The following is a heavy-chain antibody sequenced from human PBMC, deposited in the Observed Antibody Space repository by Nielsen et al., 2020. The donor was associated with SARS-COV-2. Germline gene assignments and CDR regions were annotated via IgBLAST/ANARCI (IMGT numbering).Heavy chain of an antibody. CDR2: INSDGSST. D-gene: IGHD3-22*01. J-gene: IGHJ4*02. V-gene: IGHV3-74*01. CDR1: GFTFSSYA. Sequence: GESLKISCAASGFTFSSYAMSWVRQAPGKGLVWVSRINSDGSSTSYADSVKGRFTISRDNAKNTLYLQMNSLRAEDTAVYYCAKDMGVTMIVVALDYWGQGTLVTVSS. CDR3: AKDMGVTMIVVALDY.